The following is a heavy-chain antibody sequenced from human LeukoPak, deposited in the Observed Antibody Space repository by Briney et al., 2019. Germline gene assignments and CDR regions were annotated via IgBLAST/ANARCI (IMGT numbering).Heavy chain of an antibody. D-gene: IGHD6-19*01. CDR2: INPSGGST. Sequence: GASVKVSCKASGYTFTSYYMHWVRQAPGQGLEWMGIINPSGGSTSYAQKLQGRVTMTRDTSTSTVYMELSSLRSEDTAVYYCASLAGTGNYYYYMDVWGKGTTVTVSS. CDR3: ASLAGTGNYYYYMDV. CDR1: GYTFTSYY. J-gene: IGHJ6*03. V-gene: IGHV1-46*04.